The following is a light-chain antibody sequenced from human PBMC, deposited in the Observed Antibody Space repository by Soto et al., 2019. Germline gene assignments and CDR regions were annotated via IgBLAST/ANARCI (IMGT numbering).Light chain of an antibody. CDR2: KAS. CDR3: QQYDVYSPWM. V-gene: IGKV1-5*03. CDR1: QSVSRW. J-gene: IGKJ1*01. Sequence: DIQMTQSPSTLSGSVGDRVTITWRASQSVSRWLAWYKQKPGEAPKLLIYKASNLESGVSSRFSGSGSGTEFTLTISSLQPDDSATYYCQQYDVYSPWMFGQGTKVDIK.